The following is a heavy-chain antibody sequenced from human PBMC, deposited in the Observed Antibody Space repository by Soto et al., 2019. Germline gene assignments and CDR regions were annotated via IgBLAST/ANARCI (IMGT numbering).Heavy chain of an antibody. CDR1: GYTFTSFG. J-gene: IGHJ4*02. V-gene: IGHV1-69*04. D-gene: IGHD1-26*01. CDR3: ATDRGPYSGSYYDDY. Sequence: SVKVSCKTSGYTFTSFGISWVRQAPGQGLEWMGRIIPILGIANYAQKFQGRVTMTEDTSTDTAYMELSSLRSEDTAVYYCATDRGPYSGSYYDDYWGQGTLVTVSS. CDR2: IIPILGIA.